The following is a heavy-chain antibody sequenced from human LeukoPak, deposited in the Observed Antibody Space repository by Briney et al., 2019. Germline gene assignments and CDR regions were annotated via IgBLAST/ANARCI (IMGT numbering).Heavy chain of an antibody. D-gene: IGHD2-15*01. J-gene: IGHJ4*02. Sequence: PGGSLRLSCAASGFTFSSYWMSWVRQAPGKGLEWEANIKQDGSEKYYVDSVKGRFTISGDNAKNSLYLQMNSLRAEDTALYYCARGYCSGGSCYPPDYWGQGTLVTVSS. CDR3: ARGYCSGGSCYPPDY. V-gene: IGHV3-7*03. CDR2: IKQDGSEK. CDR1: GFTFSSYW.